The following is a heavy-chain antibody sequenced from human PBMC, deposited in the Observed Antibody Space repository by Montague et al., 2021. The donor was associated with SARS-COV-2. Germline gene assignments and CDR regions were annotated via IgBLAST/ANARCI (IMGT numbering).Heavy chain of an antibody. CDR1: GGSISSSSYY. CDR2: IYYSGST. Sequence: SETLSLTCTVSGGSISSSSYYWGWIRQPPGKGLEWIGSIYYSGSTYYNPSLKSRVTISVDTSKNQFSLKLSSVTAADTAVYYCASVRIYGSGSYYNPFQLVGYWGQGTLVTVSS. V-gene: IGHV4-39*01. J-gene: IGHJ4*02. CDR3: ASVRIYGSGSYYNPFQLVGY. D-gene: IGHD3-10*01.